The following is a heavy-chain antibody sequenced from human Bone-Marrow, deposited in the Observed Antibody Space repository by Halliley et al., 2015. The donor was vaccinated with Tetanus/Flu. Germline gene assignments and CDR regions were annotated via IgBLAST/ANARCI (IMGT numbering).Heavy chain of an antibody. V-gene: IGHV3-30*18. CDR2: ISYDGSNK. CDR1: GFTFGTYG. Sequence: SLRLSCAASGFTFGTYGMHWVRQAPGKGLEWVAIISYDGSNKNYVDSVKGRFTISRDNSKNTLYLQMNSLRAEDTAVYYCAKDRCRGGACYYYTLAVGGQGTTVPVSS. D-gene: IGHD2-15*01. CDR3: AKDRCRGGACYYYTLAV. J-gene: IGHJ6*02.